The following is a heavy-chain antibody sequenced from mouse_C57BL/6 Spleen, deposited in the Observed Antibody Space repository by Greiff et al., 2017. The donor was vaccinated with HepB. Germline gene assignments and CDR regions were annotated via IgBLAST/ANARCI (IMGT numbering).Heavy chain of an antibody. CDR2: INYDGSST. D-gene: IGHD2-4*01. CDR1: GFTFSDYY. V-gene: IGHV5-16*01. Sequence: EVQLVESEGGLVQPGSSMKLSCTASGFTFSDYYMAWVRQVPEKGLEWVANINYDGSSTYYLDSLKSRFIISRDNAKNILYLQMSSLKSEDTATYYCARDRGYYDYDSWFAYWGQGTLVTVSA. J-gene: IGHJ3*01. CDR3: ARDRGYYDYDSWFAY.